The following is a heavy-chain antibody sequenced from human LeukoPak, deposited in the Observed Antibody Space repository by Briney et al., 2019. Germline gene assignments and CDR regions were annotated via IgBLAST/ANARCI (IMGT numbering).Heavy chain of an antibody. CDR1: GFTFSNAW. CDR2: ISSSAGTT. Sequence: PGGSLRLSCAASGFTFSNAWMSWVRQAPGKGLEWVSYISSSAGTTYYADSVKGRFTISRDNAKNSLYLQMNSLRAEDTAVYFCARQQQQLWYDWGQGTLVTVSS. V-gene: IGHV3-48*03. J-gene: IGHJ4*02. CDR3: ARQQQQLWYD. D-gene: IGHD5-18*01.